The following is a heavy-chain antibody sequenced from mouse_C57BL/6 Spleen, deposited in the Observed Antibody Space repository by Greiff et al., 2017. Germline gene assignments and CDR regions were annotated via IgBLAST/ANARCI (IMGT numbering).Heavy chain of an antibody. CDR3: AKHTYLLWYPYYAMDY. J-gene: IGHJ4*01. V-gene: IGHV2-3*01. Sequence: VQLQPSGPGLVAPSQSLSITCTVSGFSLPSYGVSWVRPPPGKGLEWLGVIWGDGSTNYPSALISRLSIRKDNSKSQVFLKLNKLQTDDTATYYCAKHTYLLWYPYYAMDYWGQGTSVTVSS. CDR2: IWGDGST. D-gene: IGHD2-1*01. CDR1: GFSLPSYG.